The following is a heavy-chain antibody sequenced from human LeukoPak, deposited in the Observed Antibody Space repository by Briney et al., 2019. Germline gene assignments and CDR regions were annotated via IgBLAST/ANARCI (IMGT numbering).Heavy chain of an antibody. J-gene: IGHJ4*02. V-gene: IGHV1-18*01. CDR3: TRASGPSYYFDH. Sequence: GASVKVSCKASGFIFTSYGFSWVRQAPGQGLEWLGWVSATNGDTRYAQKLQGRVTMTTDTSKSIVYMELRSLRSDDTAVYYCTRASGPSYYFDHCGQGTLVTVSS. CDR2: VSATNGDT. CDR1: GFIFTSYG.